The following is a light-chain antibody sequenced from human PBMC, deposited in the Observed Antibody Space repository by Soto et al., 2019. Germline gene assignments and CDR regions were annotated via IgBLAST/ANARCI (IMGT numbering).Light chain of an antibody. J-gene: IGKJ1*01. CDR3: QQLSSYPRT. CDR1: QGISSY. CDR2: AAS. V-gene: IGKV1-9*01. Sequence: DIQLTQSPSFLSASVGDRVTITCRASQGISSYLAWYQQKPGKAPKLLIYAASILQTGVPSRFSGSGSGTEFTLTISSLQPEEFATYYCQQLSSYPRTFGRGTEVEIK.